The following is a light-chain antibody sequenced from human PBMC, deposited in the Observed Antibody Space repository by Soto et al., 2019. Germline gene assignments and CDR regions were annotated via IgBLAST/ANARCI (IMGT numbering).Light chain of an antibody. CDR1: QSVSSY. CDR2: DAS. Sequence: EIVLTQSPATLSLSPGERATLSCRASQSVSSYLAWYQQKPGQAPRLLIYDASNRATGIPARFSGSGSGTDFTLTISSLEPEDFAFYYCQQRSTEGLTFGGGTKVEIK. CDR3: QQRSTEGLT. J-gene: IGKJ4*01. V-gene: IGKV3-11*01.